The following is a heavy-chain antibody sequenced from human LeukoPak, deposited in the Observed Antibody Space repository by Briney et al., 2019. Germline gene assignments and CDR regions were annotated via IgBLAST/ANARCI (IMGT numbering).Heavy chain of an antibody. D-gene: IGHD3-22*01. CDR1: GFTLTSHG. V-gene: IGHV3-23*01. CDR2: LSGGGGIT. Sequence: GGSLRLSCAASGFTLTSHGLGWVRQSPGRGLHWVSALSGGGGITNYADSVKGRFTISRDNSKNTLYLQMNSLRAEDTAVYYCAKESSRWLLGYFDYWGQGTLVTVSS. J-gene: IGHJ4*02. CDR3: AKESSRWLLGYFDY.